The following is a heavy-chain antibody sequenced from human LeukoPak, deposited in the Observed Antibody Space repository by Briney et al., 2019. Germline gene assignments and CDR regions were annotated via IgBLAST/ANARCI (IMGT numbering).Heavy chain of an antibody. CDR2: ISGSSSYI. V-gene: IGHV3-21*01. CDR1: GFTFSSYS. Sequence: PGGSLRLSCAASGFTFSSYSMIWVRQAPGKGLEWVSSISGSSSYIYYADSVKGRFTISRDNARNSLYLQMNSLRAEDTAVYYCARAAIASRAYYFFDFWGQGTLVTVSS. J-gene: IGHJ4*02. CDR3: ARAAIASRAYYFFDF. D-gene: IGHD6-6*01.